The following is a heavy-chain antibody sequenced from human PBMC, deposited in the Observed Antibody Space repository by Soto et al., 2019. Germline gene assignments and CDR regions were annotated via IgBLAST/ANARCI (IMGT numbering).Heavy chain of an antibody. J-gene: IGHJ5*02. CDR2: IIPIFGTA. D-gene: IGHD2-2*02. CDR3: AGGGYXSSTSCYTGGGPAWFDP. V-gene: IGHV1-69*06. Sequence: GASVKVSCKASGYTFTGFYMHWVRQAPGQGLLWMGGIIPIFGTANYAQKFQGRVTITADKSTSTAYMELSSLRSEDTAVYYCAGGGYXSSTSCYTGGGPAWFDPWGQGTLVTVSS. CDR1: GYTFTGFY.